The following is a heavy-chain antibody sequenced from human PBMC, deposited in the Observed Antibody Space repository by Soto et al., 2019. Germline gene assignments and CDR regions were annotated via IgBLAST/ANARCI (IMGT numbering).Heavy chain of an antibody. V-gene: IGHV1-46*01. J-gene: IGHJ4*02. D-gene: IGHD3-10*01. CDR2: INPSDGST. Sequence: ASVKVSCKASGYTFTSYYMHWVRQAPGQGLEWMGMINPSDGSTSYAQKLQGRVTMTTDTSTSTAYMELRSLRSDDTAVYYCARTTYGSGSYYPDYWGQGTLVTVSS. CDR1: GYTFTSYY. CDR3: ARTTYGSGSYYPDY.